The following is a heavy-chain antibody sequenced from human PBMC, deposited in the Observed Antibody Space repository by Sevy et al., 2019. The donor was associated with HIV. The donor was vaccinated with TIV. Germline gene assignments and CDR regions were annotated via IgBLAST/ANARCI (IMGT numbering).Heavy chain of an antibody. CDR2: IWSDGAYQ. V-gene: IGHV3-33*08. D-gene: IGHD3-22*01. Sequence: GGSLRLSCLASGFTFSDPWMSWVRQAPGKGLEWVAIIWSDGAYQYHGDSVKGRFTISRDNSKNTLYLQMNNVRVEDTAVYYCARGGYYYDNAAYYALDSWGQGTLVTVSS. CDR1: GFTFSDPW. CDR3: ARGGYYYDNAAYYALDS. J-gene: IGHJ4*02.